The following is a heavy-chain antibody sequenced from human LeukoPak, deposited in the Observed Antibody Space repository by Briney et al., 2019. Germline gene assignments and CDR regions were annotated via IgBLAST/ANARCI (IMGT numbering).Heavy chain of an antibody. CDR2: ISAYNGNT. CDR1: GYTFTSYG. CDR3: ARDSRRYCSSTSCLNWFDP. V-gene: IGHV1-18*01. D-gene: IGHD2-2*01. J-gene: IGHJ5*02. Sequence: GASVTVSCKASGYTFTSYGISWVRQAPGQGLEWMGWISAYNGNTNYAQKLQGRVTMTTDTSTSTAYMELRSLRSDDTAVYYCARDSRRYCSSTSCLNWFDPWGQGTLVTVSS.